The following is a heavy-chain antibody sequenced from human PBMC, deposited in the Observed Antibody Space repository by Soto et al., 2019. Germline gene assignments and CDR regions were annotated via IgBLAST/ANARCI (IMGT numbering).Heavy chain of an antibody. CDR3: ASPAPYYAMDV. CDR2: IRSGGDT. J-gene: IGHJ6*02. D-gene: IGHD3-16*01. CDR1: GFSVSINY. V-gene: IGHV3-53*02. Sequence: EEQLVETGGGLSQPGGSLRLSCAASGFSVSINYMSWVRQAPGKGLEWVSLIRSGGDTDYADSVRGRFTISRDNSKNTVFLQMNRLRAEDTAIYYCASPAPYYAMDVWGQGTTVIVSS.